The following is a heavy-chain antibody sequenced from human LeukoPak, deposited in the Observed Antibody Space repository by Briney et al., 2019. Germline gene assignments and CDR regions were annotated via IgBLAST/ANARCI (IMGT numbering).Heavy chain of an antibody. CDR2: IIPILGIA. D-gene: IGHD4-17*01. CDR1: GGTFSSYA. J-gene: IGHJ4*02. CDR3: ARDDGDYTRRWDY. Sequence: SVKVSCKASGGTFSSYAISWVRQAPGQELEWMGRIIPILGIANYAQKFQGRVTITVDKSTSTAYMELSSLRPEDTAVYYCARDDGDYTRRWDYWGQGTLVTVSS. V-gene: IGHV1-69*04.